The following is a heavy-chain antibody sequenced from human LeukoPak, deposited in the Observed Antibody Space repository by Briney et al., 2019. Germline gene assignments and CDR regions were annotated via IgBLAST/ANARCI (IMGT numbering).Heavy chain of an antibody. CDR1: GGSISSYY. D-gene: IGHD3-22*01. Sequence: SETLSLTCTVSGGSISSYYWSWIRQPPGKGLEWIGYIYYTGSTNYNPSLRSRVTISVDTSKNQFSLKLSSVTAADTAVYYCAREEGGTYYYDTSGYSHFDYWGQGTLVTVSS. CDR3: AREEGGTYYYDTSGYSHFDY. CDR2: IYYTGST. J-gene: IGHJ4*02. V-gene: IGHV4-59*01.